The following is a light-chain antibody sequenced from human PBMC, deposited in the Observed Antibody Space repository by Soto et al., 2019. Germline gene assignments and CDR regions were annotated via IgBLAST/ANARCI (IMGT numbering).Light chain of an antibody. V-gene: IGLV2-8*01. CDR3: TSYAGSDNPVL. Sequence: QSALTQPPSASGSPGQSVTIPCTGTSNDIGEYHYVSWYQQRPGKAPKLMIYEVTQRPSGVPHRFSGSKSGNTASLTVSGLQPEDEADYYCTSYAGSDNPVLFGGGTKLTVL. CDR1: SNDIGEYHY. J-gene: IGLJ2*01. CDR2: EVT.